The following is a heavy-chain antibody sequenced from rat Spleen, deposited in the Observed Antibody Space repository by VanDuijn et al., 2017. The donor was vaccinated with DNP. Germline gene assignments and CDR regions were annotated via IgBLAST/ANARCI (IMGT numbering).Heavy chain of an antibody. D-gene: IGHD1-6*01. CDR1: GFTFSNYD. CDR3: TTTKYGYNSWFTY. J-gene: IGHJ3*01. Sequence: EVQLVESGGGLVQPGRSLKLSCAASGFTFSNYDMAWVRQAPTKGLEWVASISSSGSRTYYRDSVKGRFTISRDNSKSSLYLQMDSLRSEDTATYYCTTTKYGYNSWFTYWGQGTLVTVSS. CDR2: ISSSGSRT. V-gene: IGHV5-27*01.